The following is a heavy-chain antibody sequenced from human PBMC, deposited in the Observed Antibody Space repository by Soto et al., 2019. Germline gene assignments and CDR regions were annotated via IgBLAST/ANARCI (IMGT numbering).Heavy chain of an antibody. J-gene: IGHJ2*01. Sequence: QVQLVQSGAEVKKPGSSVKVSCKASGGTFSNYPISWVRQAPGQGLEWMGGIIPIFGTVNYAQKFQGRVTITADESTSTASMELSSLRSGDTAVYYCARGNHRWLQLWYFDLWGRGTLVTVSS. CDR1: GGTFSNYP. CDR2: IIPIFGTV. D-gene: IGHD5-12*01. V-gene: IGHV1-69*12. CDR3: ARGNHRWLQLWYFDL.